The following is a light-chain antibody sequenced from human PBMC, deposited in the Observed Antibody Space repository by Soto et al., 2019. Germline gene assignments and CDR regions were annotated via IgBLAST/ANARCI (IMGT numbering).Light chain of an antibody. V-gene: IGKV1-39*01. CDR3: QQSYSLPA. CDR1: QSISSY. CDR2: AAS. J-gene: IGKJ1*01. Sequence: DIQMTQSPSSLSASVGDRVTITCRASQSISSYLNWYQQRPGKAPRLLIYAASSLQSGVPSRFSGSGSGTDFTLTISSLQSDDFATYFCQQSYSLPAFGQGTKVEIK.